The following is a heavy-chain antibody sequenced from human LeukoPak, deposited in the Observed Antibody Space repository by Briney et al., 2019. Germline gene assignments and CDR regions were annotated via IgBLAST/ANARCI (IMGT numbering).Heavy chain of an antibody. D-gene: IGHD1-26*01. J-gene: IGHJ4*02. CDR3: ASGRESGSYSDFDY. V-gene: IGHV1-18*01. CDR1: GYTFTSYG. CDR2: ISAYNGIT. Sequence: ASVKVSCKASGYTFTSYGISWVRQAPGQGLEWMGWISAYNGITNHAQKLQGRVTMTTDTSTSTAYMELRSLRSDDTAVYYCASGRESGSYSDFDYWGQGTLVTVSS.